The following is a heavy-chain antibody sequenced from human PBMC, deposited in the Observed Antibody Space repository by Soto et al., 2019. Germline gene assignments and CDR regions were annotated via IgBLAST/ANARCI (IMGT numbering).Heavy chain of an antibody. D-gene: IGHD3-22*01. CDR1: GYTFTSSG. V-gene: IGHV1-18*01. Sequence: QVQLVQSGAEVKKPGASVKVSCKASGYTFTSSGMSWVRQAPRQGLEWMGWISAHTGSSEYAQRFQGRVTMTTDRPQSTAYIDLRSLRPDDTAVYYCARAFFYQGSDSRGYSFDAFDFWGPGTLVTVSS. CDR2: ISAHTGSS. CDR3: ARAFFYQGSDSRGYSFDAFDF. J-gene: IGHJ3*01.